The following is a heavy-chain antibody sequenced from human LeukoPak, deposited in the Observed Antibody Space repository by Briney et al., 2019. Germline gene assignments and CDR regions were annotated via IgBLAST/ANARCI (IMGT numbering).Heavy chain of an antibody. V-gene: IGHV5-51*01. CDR3: ARSYDSSGYYTLDY. CDR2: IYPGDSDA. CDR1: GYSFTNYW. Sequence: GESLKISCKGSGYSFTNYWIGWVRQMPGKGLKWMGIIYPGDSDARYSPSFQGQVTISADKSISTAYLQWSSLKASDTAMYYCARSYDSSGYYTLDYWGQGTLVTVSS. J-gene: IGHJ4*02. D-gene: IGHD3-22*01.